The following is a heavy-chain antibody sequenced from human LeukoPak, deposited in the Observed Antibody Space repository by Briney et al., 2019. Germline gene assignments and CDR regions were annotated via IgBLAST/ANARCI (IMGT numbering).Heavy chain of an antibody. CDR1: GFTFSSYW. CDR3: ASGRRVVVITQFDY. D-gene: IGHD3-22*01. Sequence: GGSLRLSCAASGFTFSSYWMSWVRQAPGKGLEWVANIKQDGSEKYYVDSVRGRFTISRDNAKTSLYLQMNSLRADDTAVYYCASGRRVVVITQFDYWGQGTLVTVSS. J-gene: IGHJ4*02. V-gene: IGHV3-7*01. CDR2: IKQDGSEK.